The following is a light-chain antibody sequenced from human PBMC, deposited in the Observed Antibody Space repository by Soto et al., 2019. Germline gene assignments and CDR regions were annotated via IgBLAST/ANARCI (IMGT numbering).Light chain of an antibody. Sequence: DFQMTQSPSSLSASVGDRVTITCRASQNIRSYLNWYQQKPGKAPKLLIYAASSLQSGVPSRFSGSGSGTDFTLTISSLQPEDFATYYCQQSYSTPRTFGQGTKVDI. CDR1: QNIRSY. V-gene: IGKV1-39*01. J-gene: IGKJ1*01. CDR2: AAS. CDR3: QQSYSTPRT.